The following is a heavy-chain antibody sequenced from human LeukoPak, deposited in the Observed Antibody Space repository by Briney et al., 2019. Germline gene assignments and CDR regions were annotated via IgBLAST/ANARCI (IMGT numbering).Heavy chain of an antibody. CDR1: GFTVSSNY. V-gene: IGHV3-66*02. CDR2: IYSGGST. CDR3: ARSGYGGNLKS. Sequence: QPGGSLRLSCAASGFTVSSNYMSWVRQAPGKGLEWVSVIYSGGSTYYADSVKGRFTTSRDNSKNTLYLLMNRLRAEDTAVYYCARSGYGGNLKSWGQGTLVTVSS. J-gene: IGHJ4*02. D-gene: IGHD4-23*01.